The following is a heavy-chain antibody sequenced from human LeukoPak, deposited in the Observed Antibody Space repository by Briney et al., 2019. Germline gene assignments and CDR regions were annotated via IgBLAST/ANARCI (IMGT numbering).Heavy chain of an antibody. V-gene: IGHV4-59*08. J-gene: IGHJ4*02. D-gene: IGHD7-27*01. CDR3: ARRSPWGSGGFDY. Sequence: SETLSLTCTVSGGSISSYYWGWIRQPPGKGLEWIGYIYYSGSTNYNPSLKSRVTMSVDTSKNQFSLKLTSVTAADTAVYYCARRSPWGSGGFDYWGQGTLVTVSS. CDR1: GGSISSYY. CDR2: IYYSGST.